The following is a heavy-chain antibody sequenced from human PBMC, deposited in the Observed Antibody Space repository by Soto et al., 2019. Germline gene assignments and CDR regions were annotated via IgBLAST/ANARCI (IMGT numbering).Heavy chain of an antibody. CDR1: GDSISTYY. V-gene: IGHV4-59*01. J-gene: IGHJ6*02. CDR3: ARENYYGSGTYFRLDV. D-gene: IGHD3-10*01. CDR2: LYDSGST. Sequence: QVQLQESGPGLVKPSETLSLTCTVSGDSISTYYWSWIRQPPGKGLEWIGYLYDSGSTHYNPSLKSPVTISVDTSKNQFSLKLTSVTAADTAVYYCARENYYGSGTYFRLDVWGQGTRVTVSS.